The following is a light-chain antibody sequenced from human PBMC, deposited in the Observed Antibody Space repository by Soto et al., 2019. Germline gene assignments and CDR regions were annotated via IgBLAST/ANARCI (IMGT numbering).Light chain of an antibody. CDR3: CSYTTCSTYV. Sequence: QSALTQPASVSGSPGQSIAISCTGTSSDVGAYNYVSWYQQHPGKAPKLMIYDVNNRPSGVSNRFSGSKSGNTASLTISGLQAEDEADYYCCSYTTCSTYVFGTGTKLTVL. CDR2: DVN. V-gene: IGLV2-14*03. CDR1: SSDVGAYNY. J-gene: IGLJ1*01.